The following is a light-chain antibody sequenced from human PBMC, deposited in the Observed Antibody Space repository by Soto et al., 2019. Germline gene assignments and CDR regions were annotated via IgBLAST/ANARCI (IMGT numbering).Light chain of an antibody. V-gene: IGKV1-5*01. CDR3: QQYNSYSWT. Sequence: DIQMTQSPSTLSASVGDRVTITCRASQSISSWLAWDQQKPGKAPKLLIYDASSLESGVPSRFSGSGSGTEFTLTISSLQPDDCATYYCQQYNSYSWTFGQGTKVEIK. CDR2: DAS. J-gene: IGKJ1*01. CDR1: QSISSW.